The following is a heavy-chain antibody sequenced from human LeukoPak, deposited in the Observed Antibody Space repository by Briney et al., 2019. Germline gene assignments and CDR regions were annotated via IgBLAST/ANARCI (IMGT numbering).Heavy chain of an antibody. J-gene: IGHJ2*01. CDR2: IYYSGST. CDR3: ARDQRRPQGFDL. Sequence: LRLSCAASGFTFSDLYMSWIRQPPRKGLEWIGYIYYSGSTYNNPSLKSRVTISVDTSKNQFSLKLSSVTAADTAVYYCARDQRRPQGFDLWGRGTLVTVSS. CDR1: GFTFSDLY. D-gene: IGHD6-25*01. V-gene: IGHV4-30-4*08.